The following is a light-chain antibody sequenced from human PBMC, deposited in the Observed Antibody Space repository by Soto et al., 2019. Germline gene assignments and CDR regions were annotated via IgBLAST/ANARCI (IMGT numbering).Light chain of an antibody. J-gene: IGKJ1*01. Sequence: DIQMNQSPSTLSASVGDRVTITCRASQSISNWLAWYQQRPGKAPKLLIYDASSLDSGVPSRFSGSGSGTEFVLSISSLQPDDFATYYCQHYNSYSEAFGQGTKVDI. CDR1: QSISNW. V-gene: IGKV1-5*01. CDR3: QHYNSYSEA. CDR2: DAS.